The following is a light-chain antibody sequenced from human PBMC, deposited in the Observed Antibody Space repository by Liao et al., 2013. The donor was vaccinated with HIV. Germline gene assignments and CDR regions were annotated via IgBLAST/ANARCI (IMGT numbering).Light chain of an antibody. CDR2: YDS. V-gene: IGLV3-21*04. J-gene: IGLJ1*01. CDR1: NIGSKS. CDR3: QVWDSGSGHSYV. Sequence: SYELTQPPSVSVAPGKTARIACGGNNIGSKSVHWYQQKPGQAPVLVISYDSARPSGIPERFSGSNSGNTATLTISRVEAGDEADYYCQVWDSGSGHSYVFGPGTKVTVL.